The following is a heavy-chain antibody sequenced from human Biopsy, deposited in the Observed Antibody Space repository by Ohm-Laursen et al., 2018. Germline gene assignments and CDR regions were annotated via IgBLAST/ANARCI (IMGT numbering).Heavy chain of an antibody. CDR3: ATRVTPVTTLYYYAMDV. CDR1: GVTFNSYA. V-gene: IGHV1-69*06. Sequence: ASVKASCKTSGVTFNSYAISWVRQAPGQGLEWMGGVMPIFGTANYAQKFQGRVTITADKSTSTAHLDLSSLRSEDTAVYYCATRVTPVTTLYYYAMDVWGQGTTVTVSS. CDR2: VMPIFGTA. D-gene: IGHD4-17*01. J-gene: IGHJ6*02.